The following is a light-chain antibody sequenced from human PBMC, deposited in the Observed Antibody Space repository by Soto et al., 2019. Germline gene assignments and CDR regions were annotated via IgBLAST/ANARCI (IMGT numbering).Light chain of an antibody. CDR3: QHRSNWLGT. V-gene: IGKV3-11*01. CDR2: DAS. CDR1: QSVGSF. Sequence: EIVLTQSPATLSLSPGERATLSCRASQSVGSFLAWYQQKSGQTPRLLIYDASNRATGIPARFSGSGSGTDFTLTISSLEPEVFAVYYCQHRSNWLGTFGPGTKVDIK. J-gene: IGKJ3*01.